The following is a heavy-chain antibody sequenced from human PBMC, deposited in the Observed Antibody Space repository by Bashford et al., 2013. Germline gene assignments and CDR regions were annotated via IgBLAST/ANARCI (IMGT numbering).Heavy chain of an antibody. Sequence: SETLSLTCAVYGGSFSGYYWSWIRQPPGKGLEWIGEINHSGSTNYNPSLKSRVTISVDTSKNQFSLKLSSVTAADTAVYYCAREAHFNYGMDVWGPRDHGHRLL. V-gene: IGHV4-34*01. J-gene: IGHJ6*01. CDR2: INHSGST. CDR3: AREAHFNYGMDV. CDR1: GGSFSGYY. D-gene: IGHD2/OR15-2a*01.